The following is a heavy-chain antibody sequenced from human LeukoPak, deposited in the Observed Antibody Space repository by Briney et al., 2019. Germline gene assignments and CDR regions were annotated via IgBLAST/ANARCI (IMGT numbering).Heavy chain of an antibody. V-gene: IGHV1-2*02. D-gene: IGHD3-10*01. CDR3: ARGVTGIYYYYYMDV. CDR1: GYTFTGYY. Sequence: AASVKVSCKASGYTFTGYYMHWVRQAPGQGLEWMGWINPNSGGTNYAQKFQGRVTMTRDTSISTAYMELSRLRSDDTAVYYCARGVTGIYYYYYMDVWGKGTTVTVSS. J-gene: IGHJ6*03. CDR2: INPNSGGT.